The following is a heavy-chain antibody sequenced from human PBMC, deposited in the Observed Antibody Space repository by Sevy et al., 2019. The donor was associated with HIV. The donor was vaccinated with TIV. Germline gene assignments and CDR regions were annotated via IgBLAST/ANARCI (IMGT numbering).Heavy chain of an antibody. CDR1: GFTFDDYA. V-gene: IGHV3-49*03. D-gene: IGHD3-3*01. Sequence: GGCLSLSCSASGFTFDDYAMTWFRQAPGKGLEWVGFIRGKGFGGTTEYAASVKGRFTISRDDSKSIAYLQMNSLKTEDAAVYYCTRGYDFWSGYYMDVWGKGTSVTVSS. J-gene: IGHJ6*03. CDR2: IRGKGFGGTT. CDR3: TRGYDFWSGYYMDV.